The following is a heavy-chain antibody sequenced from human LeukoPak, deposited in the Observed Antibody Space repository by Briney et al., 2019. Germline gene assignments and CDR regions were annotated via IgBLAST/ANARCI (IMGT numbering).Heavy chain of an antibody. J-gene: IGHJ4*02. D-gene: IGHD3-10*01. V-gene: IGHV3-23*01. CDR3: AKDKDPLYGPGGMN. CDR1: GFTFSSYG. Sequence: GGSLRLSCAASGFTFSSYGMSWVRQAPGKGLEWVSAISGSGGSTYYADSVKGRFTISRDNSKNTLYLQMNSLRAEDTAVYYCAKDKDPLYGPGGMNWGQGTLVTVSS. CDR2: ISGSGGST.